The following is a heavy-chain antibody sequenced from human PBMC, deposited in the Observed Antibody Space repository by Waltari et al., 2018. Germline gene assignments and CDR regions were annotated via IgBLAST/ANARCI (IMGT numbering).Heavy chain of an antibody. Sequence: EVQLVESGGGLVQPGGSLRRSCAASGFTFSSYSMNWVRQAPGKGLEWVSYISSSSSTIYYADSVKGRFTISRDNAKNSLYLQMNSLRAEDTAVYYCARDAKVAVAGTDYWGQGTLVTVSS. J-gene: IGHJ4*02. CDR3: ARDAKVAVAGTDY. D-gene: IGHD6-19*01. CDR2: ISSSSSTI. CDR1: GFTFSSYS. V-gene: IGHV3-48*04.